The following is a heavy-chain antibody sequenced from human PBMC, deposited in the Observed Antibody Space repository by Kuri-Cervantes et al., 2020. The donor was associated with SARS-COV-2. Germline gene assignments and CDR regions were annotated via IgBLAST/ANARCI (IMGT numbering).Heavy chain of an antibody. V-gene: IGHV3-7*01. Sequence: GESLKISCAASGFTFRSCWMSWVRQAPGKGLEWVAAIKPEGGEKNYVDSVKGRFTISRDNAKNSLYLQTNSLRVEDTAVYYCAKSGRQYDVWGQGTMVTVSS. CDR2: IKPEGGEK. J-gene: IGHJ3*01. CDR3: AKSGRQYDV. CDR1: GFTFRSCW. D-gene: IGHD3-10*01.